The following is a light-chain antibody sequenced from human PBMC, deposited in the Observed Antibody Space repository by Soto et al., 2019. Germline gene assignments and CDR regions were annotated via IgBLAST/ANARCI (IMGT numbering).Light chain of an antibody. CDR1: RSNIGYNY. Sequence: QSVLTQPPSVSAAPGQKGTISCSGSRSNIGYNYVSWYQQPPGTAPKLLIYDNNKRPSGNPDRLSGSKSGTSGTLGITGLQTGDEADYYCGPWDSSLSAGRAAFRGGTQLTVL. CDR3: GPWDSSLSAGRAA. CDR2: DNN. V-gene: IGLV1-51*01. J-gene: IGLJ7*01.